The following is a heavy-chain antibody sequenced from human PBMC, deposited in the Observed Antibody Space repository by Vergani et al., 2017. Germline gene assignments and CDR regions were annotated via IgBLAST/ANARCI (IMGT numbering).Heavy chain of an antibody. J-gene: IGHJ4*02. CDR3: ATGAGPFDI. V-gene: IGHV4-4*07. CDR1: GAPISYWC. CDR2: LCPSGST. Sequence: QLHLQESGPGLVKTSETLSLTCSASGAPISYWCWSWLRQPAGKGLEWIGRLCPSGSTNYKPSLKSRVTMSIDTSKNQFSLKLTSVTAADTAVYYCATGAGPFDIWCQGTLVTVSS. D-gene: IGHD7-27*01.